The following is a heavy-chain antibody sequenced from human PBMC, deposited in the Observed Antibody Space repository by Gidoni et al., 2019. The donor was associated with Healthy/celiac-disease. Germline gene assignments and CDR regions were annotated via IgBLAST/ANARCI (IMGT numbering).Heavy chain of an antibody. J-gene: IGHJ6*02. Sequence: EVQLVESGGGLVQPGGSLRLSCAASGFTFSSYEMNWVRQAPGKGLEWVSYISSSGSTIYYADSVKGRFTISRDNAKNSLHLQMNSLRAEDTAVYYCARVSREKDPGGMDVWGQGTTVTVSS. V-gene: IGHV3-48*03. CDR1: GFTFSSYE. D-gene: IGHD2-2*01. CDR3: ARVSREKDPGGMDV. CDR2: ISSSGSTI.